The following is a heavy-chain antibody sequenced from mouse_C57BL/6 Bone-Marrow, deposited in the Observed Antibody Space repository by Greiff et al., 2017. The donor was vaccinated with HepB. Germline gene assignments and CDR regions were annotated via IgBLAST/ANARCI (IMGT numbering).Heavy chain of an antibody. CDR2: IDPENGDT. J-gene: IGHJ4*01. CDR3: TTDGYYVFMDY. D-gene: IGHD2-3*01. Sequence: VQLQQSGAELVRSGASVKLSCTASGFNIKDDYMHWVKQRPEQGLEWIGWIDPENGDTEYASKFQGKATITADTSSNTAYLQLSSLTSEDTAVYYCTTDGYYVFMDYWGQGTSVTVSS. CDR1: GFNIKDDY. V-gene: IGHV14-4*01.